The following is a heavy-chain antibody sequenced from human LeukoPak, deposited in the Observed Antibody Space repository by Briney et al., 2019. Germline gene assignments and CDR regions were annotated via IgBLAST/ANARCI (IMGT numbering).Heavy chain of an antibody. V-gene: IGHV3-23*01. J-gene: IGHJ4*02. CDR3: AKDRRYYYDSSGYYYFDY. CDR2: ISGSGGST. Sequence: PGRSLRLSCAASGFTFSSYAMSWVRPPPGKGLEWVSAISGSGGSTYYADSVKGRCTISRDNAKNTLYLQMNSLRAEDTAVYYCAKDRRYYYDSSGYYYFDYWGQGTLSPSPQ. D-gene: IGHD3-22*01. CDR1: GFTFSSYA.